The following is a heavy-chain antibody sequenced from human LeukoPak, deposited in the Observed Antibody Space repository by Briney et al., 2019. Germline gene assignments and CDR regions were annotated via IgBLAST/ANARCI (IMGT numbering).Heavy chain of an antibody. CDR1: GYTLTELS. V-gene: IGHV1-24*01. J-gene: IGHJ4*02. CDR2: FDPEDGET. CDR3: ATDSSGWSRPTRYFDY. Sequence: ASVKVSCKVSGYTLTELSMQWVRQAPGKGLEWMGGFDPEDGETIYAQKFQGRVTMTEDTSTDTAYMELSSLRSEDTAVYYCATDSSGWSRPTRYFDYWGQGTLVTVSS. D-gene: IGHD6-19*01.